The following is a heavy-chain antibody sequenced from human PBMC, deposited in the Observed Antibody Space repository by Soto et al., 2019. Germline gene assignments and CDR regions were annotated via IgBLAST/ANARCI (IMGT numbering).Heavy chain of an antibody. V-gene: IGHV3-21*01. CDR2: ISSSSSYI. D-gene: IGHD4-4*01. CDR3: AMGGVTTGVFDY. J-gene: IGHJ4*02. CDR1: GFTFSSYS. Sequence: LRLSCAASGFTFSSYSMNWVRQAPGKGLEWVSSISSSSSYIYYADSVKGRFTISRDNAKNSLYLQMNSLRAEDTAVYYCAMGGVTTGVFDYWGQGTLVTVS.